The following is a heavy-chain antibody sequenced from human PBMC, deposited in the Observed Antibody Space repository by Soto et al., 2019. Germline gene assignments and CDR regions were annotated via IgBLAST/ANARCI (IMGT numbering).Heavy chain of an antibody. CDR3: AKEFHSWNYFDY. J-gene: IGHJ4*02. Sequence: GGSLRLSCAASGFTFSDYYMSWIRQAPGKGLEWVSYISSSSSYTNYADSVKGRFTISRDNFRNTLYLQMNSLRAEDTAVYYCAKEFHSWNYFDYWGQGTLVTVSS. CDR1: GFTFSDYY. V-gene: IGHV3-11*06. D-gene: IGHD1-20*01. CDR2: ISSSSSYT.